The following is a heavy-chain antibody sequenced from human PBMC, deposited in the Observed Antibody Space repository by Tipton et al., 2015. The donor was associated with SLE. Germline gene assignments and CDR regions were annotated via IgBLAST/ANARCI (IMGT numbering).Heavy chain of an antibody. CDR2: IWYYGSNK. J-gene: IGHJ4*02. D-gene: IGHD3/OR15-3a*01. CDR3: ARAPYDIWSGIYLDY. Sequence: RSLRLSCAASGFSFSDYGMHWVRQAPGKGLEWVALIWYYGSNKNYADSVKGRFIISRDNSKNTVSLQMNSLRAEDTAVYYCARAPYDIWSGIYLDYWGPGTLVTVSS. CDR1: GFSFSDYG. V-gene: IGHV3-33*08.